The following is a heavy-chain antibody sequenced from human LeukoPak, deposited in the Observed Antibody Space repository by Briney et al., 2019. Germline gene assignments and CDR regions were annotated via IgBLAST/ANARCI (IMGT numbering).Heavy chain of an antibody. Sequence: ASVKVSCKASGYIFISYGISWVRQAPGRGLEWMGWISGYNGNTYYAQSLQDRVTMTTDTSTSTAYMELRSLRSDDTAVYYCARANMVRGVGSFFDRNWFDPWGQGTLVTVSS. D-gene: IGHD3-10*01. V-gene: IGHV1-18*01. CDR2: ISGYNGNT. CDR3: ARANMVRGVGSFFDRNWFDP. J-gene: IGHJ5*02. CDR1: GYIFISYG.